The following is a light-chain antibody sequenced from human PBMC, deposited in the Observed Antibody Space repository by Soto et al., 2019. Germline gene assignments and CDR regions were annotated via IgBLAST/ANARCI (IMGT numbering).Light chain of an antibody. CDR3: ATWDTSLRSVV. CDR1: SSNIGSNY. CDR2: DNN. J-gene: IGLJ2*01. V-gene: IGLV1-51*01. Sequence: QSVLTQPPSVSAATGQNVTISCSGSSSNIGSNYVSWYQQLPGTAPKLLIYDNNKRPSVIPDRFSGSKSGTSATLGITGLQTGDDSLYSCATWDTSLRSVVFGGGTKLTVL.